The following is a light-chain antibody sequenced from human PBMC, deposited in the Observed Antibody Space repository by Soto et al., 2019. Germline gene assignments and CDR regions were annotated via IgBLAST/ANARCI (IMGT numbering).Light chain of an antibody. J-gene: IGKJ1*01. V-gene: IGKV3-11*01. CDR2: DAS. Sequence: EIVLTQSAATLSLSPGERATLSCRASQSVSSYLAWYQQKPGQAPRLLIYDASNRATGIPARFSGSGSGTDFTLTISNLEPEDFAVYYCQQRSNWPRWTFGQGTKVEIK. CDR1: QSVSSY. CDR3: QQRSNWPRWT.